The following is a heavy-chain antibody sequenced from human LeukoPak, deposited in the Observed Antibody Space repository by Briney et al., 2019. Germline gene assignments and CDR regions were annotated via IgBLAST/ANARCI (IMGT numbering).Heavy chain of an antibody. J-gene: IGHJ4*02. CDR1: GFSFNSHG. V-gene: IGHV3-33*01. D-gene: IGHD3-16*01. CDR3: VRDWGFSMDY. CDR2: MWNDGRKV. Sequence: GGSLRLSCAASGFSFNSHGMHWVRQAPGKGLEWVAVMWNDGRKVDYGDSVKGRFTISRDTPTNTLYLQMNTLRADDTGLYYCVRDWGFSMDYWGRGTAVTVSS.